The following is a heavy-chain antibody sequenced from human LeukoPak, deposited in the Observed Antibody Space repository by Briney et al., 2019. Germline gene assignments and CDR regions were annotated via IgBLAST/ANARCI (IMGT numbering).Heavy chain of an antibody. CDR1: GYTFTTYY. CDR2: INPSGGST. V-gene: IGHV1-46*01. D-gene: IGHD3-16*01. CDR3: AREGYIPGEFDY. J-gene: IGHJ4*02. Sequence: GASVKVSCKASGYTFTTYYMHWVRQAPGQGLEWMGVINPSGGSTSYAQKFQGRVTMTWDTSTSTVYMELSSLRSEDTAVYYCAREGYIPGEFDYWGQGTLVTVSS.